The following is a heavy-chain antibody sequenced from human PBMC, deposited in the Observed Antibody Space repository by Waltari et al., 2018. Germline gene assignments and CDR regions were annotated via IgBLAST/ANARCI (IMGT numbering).Heavy chain of an antibody. CDR2: ISGSGSTT. D-gene: IGHD4-17*01. V-gene: IGHV3-23*04. CDR3: AKVKVTTLNFDY. J-gene: IGHJ4*02. Sequence: EVQLVESGGGLVQPGGSLRLSCSASGFTFSSYAMNWVRPAPGKGLEWVSAISGSGSTTYYADSVRGRFTISRDNSKNTLYLQMNSLRAEDTAVYYCAKVKVTTLNFDYWGQGTLVTVSS. CDR1: GFTFSSYA.